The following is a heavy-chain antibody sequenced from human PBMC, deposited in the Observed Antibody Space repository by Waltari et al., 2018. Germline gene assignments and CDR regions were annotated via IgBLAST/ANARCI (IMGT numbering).Heavy chain of an antibody. V-gene: IGHV4-59*08. CDR1: GFTFSRYA. J-gene: IGHJ4*02. Sequence: VQLVESGGGLVQPGGSLRLSCAASGFTFSRYAMSWVRQPPGKGLEWIGYIYHSGSTYYNPSLKSRVTISVDTSKNQFSLKLSSVTAADTAVYYCARPGRSGYPRGYFDYWGQGTLVTVSS. CDR2: IYHSGST. D-gene: IGHD5-12*01. CDR3: ARPGRSGYPRGYFDY.